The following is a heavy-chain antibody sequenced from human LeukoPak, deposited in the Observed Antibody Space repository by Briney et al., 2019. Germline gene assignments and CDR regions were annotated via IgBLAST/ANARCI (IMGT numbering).Heavy chain of an antibody. D-gene: IGHD2-15*01. CDR1: GYTFTSYD. CDR3: ARWAAFHWFDP. J-gene: IGHJ5*02. CDR2: MDPNSGNT. V-gene: IGHV1-8*03. Sequence: ASVKVSCKASGYTFTSYDINWVRQATGQGLEWMGWMDPNSGNTGYAQKFQGRVTITRNTSISTAYMELRSLRSDDTAVYYCARWAAFHWFDPWGQGTLVTVSS.